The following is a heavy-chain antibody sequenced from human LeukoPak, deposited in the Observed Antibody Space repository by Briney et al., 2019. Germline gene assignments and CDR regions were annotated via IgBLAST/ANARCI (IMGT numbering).Heavy chain of an antibody. Sequence: SETLSLTCTVSSGSFSSSSYFCGWIRQPPGMGLEWIATINYSGTPYYNPSLKSRVTTSVDTSKNPFTLKLSSVTAADTAVYYCPKLRGGVQLWGDWGQGALVTVSS. CDR3: PKLRGGVQLWGD. J-gene: IGHJ4*01. D-gene: IGHD1-1*01. CDR1: SGSFSSSSYF. V-gene: IGHV4-39*01. CDR2: INYSGTP.